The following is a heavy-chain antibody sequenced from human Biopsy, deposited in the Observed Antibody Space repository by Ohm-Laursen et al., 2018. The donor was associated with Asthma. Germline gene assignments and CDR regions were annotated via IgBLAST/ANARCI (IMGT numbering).Heavy chain of an antibody. CDR1: GFTFSDAW. D-gene: IGHD1-26*01. CDR2: IKSKTDGGTT. V-gene: IGHV3-15*01. J-gene: IGHJ4*02. CDR3: AIYSGRSFDY. Sequence: SLRLSCAASGFTFSDAWMSWVRQAPGKGLEWVGHIKSKTDGGTTDYAAPVKGRFSISRDDSKSTLYLQMNSLKTEDTAVYFCAIYSGRSFDYWGQGTPVTVSS.